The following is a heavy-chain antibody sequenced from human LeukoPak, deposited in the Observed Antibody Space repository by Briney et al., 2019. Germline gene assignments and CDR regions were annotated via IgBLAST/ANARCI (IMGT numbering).Heavy chain of an antibody. J-gene: IGHJ5*02. CDR3: ATGLVVPAAPRPYNWFDP. V-gene: IGHV1-24*01. D-gene: IGHD2-2*01. Sequence: GASVKVSCKVSGYTLTELSMHWVRQAPGKGLEWMGGFDPEDGETIYAQKFQGRVTMTEDTSTDTAYMELSSLRSEDTAVYYCATGLVVPAAPRPYNWFDPWGQGTLVTVSS. CDR2: FDPEDGET. CDR1: GYTLTELS.